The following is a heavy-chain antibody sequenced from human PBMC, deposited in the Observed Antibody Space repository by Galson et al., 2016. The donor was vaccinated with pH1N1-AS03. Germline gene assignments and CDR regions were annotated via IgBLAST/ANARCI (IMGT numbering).Heavy chain of an antibody. J-gene: IGHJ6*02. CDR1: GAPLDTFS. V-gene: IGHV4-59*01. D-gene: IGHD3-10*01. Sequence: ETLSPPCSSSGAPLDTFSWTWIRPPPGKGLEWIGFTFYGGSTHYNPTLKRRITISVDTSKNRFSLQLKSVTAADTAVYYCASRSSVLYSYGSDVWGQGTTVIVSS. CDR3: ASRSSVLYSYGSDV. CDR2: TFYGGST.